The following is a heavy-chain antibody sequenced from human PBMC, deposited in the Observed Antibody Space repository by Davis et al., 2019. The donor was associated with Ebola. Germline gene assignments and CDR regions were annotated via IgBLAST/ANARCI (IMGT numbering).Heavy chain of an antibody. D-gene: IGHD6-6*01. V-gene: IGHV3-21*04. J-gene: IGHJ5*02. CDR3: AKSWIAARPVWFDP. CDR2: ISSRSSYI. CDR1: GFTFSAHS. Sequence: GESLKISCAASGFTFSAHSMNWVRQAPGKGLEWVSLISSRSSYIYYADSLKGRFTISRDNAENSLYLQMNSLRVEDTAVYYCAKSWIAARPVWFDPWGQGTLVTVSS.